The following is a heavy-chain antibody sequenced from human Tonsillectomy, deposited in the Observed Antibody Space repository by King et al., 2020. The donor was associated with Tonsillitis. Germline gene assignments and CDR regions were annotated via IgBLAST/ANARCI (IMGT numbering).Heavy chain of an antibody. V-gene: IGHV1-2*02. CDR1: GYTFTGYY. D-gene: IGHD6-6*01. J-gene: IGHJ4*02. CDR2: INPNSGGA. CDR3: ARDRPPYSSSVDY. Sequence: QLVQSGAEVKKPGASVKVSCKASGYTFTGYYMHWGRQAPGQGLEWMGWINPNSGGANYAQKFQGRGTMTRDPSISTAYMELSRLRSDDTAVYYCARDRPPYSSSVDYWGQGTLVTVSS.